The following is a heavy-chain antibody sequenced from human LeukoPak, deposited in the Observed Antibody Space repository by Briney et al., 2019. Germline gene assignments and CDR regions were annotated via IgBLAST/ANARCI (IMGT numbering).Heavy chain of an antibody. CDR1: GGSISSGGYY. J-gene: IGHJ5*02. Sequence: SQTLSLTCTVSGGSISSGGYYWSWIRQPPGKGLEWLGYIYHSGSTYYNPSLKSRVTISVDRSKNQFSLKLSSVTAADTAVYYCARDLGRELGSNWFDPWGQGTLVTVSS. CDR2: IYHSGST. V-gene: IGHV4-30-2*01. D-gene: IGHD1-26*01. CDR3: ARDLGRELGSNWFDP.